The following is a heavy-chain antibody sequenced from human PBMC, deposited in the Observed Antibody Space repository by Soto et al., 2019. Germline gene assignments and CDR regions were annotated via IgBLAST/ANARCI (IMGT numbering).Heavy chain of an antibody. CDR2: ISGSGGST. D-gene: IGHD6-13*01. J-gene: IGHJ4*02. Sequence: GGSLRLSCAASGFTFSSYAMSWVRQAPGKGLEWVSAISGSGGSTYYADSVKGRFTISRDNSKNTLYLQMNSLRAEDTAVYYCAKDSYSSSWTTRICGYWGQGTLVTVYS. CDR1: GFTFSSYA. V-gene: IGHV3-23*01. CDR3: AKDSYSSSWTTRICGY.